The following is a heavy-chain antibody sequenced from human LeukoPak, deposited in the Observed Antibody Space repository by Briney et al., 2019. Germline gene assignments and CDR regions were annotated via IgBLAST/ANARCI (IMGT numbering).Heavy chain of an antibody. V-gene: IGHV3-23*01. CDR2: IGVSGGRP. CDR3: AEDRGYSGYDYPAWYFDL. J-gene: IGHJ2*01. CDR1: GFTFTSNA. D-gene: IGHD5-12*01. Sequence: GGSLRLSCAAPGFTFTSNAMSWVRQAPGKGMDWHSSIGVSGGRPYYADSVKGRFTIARDNSKSTLYLQMNSLRAEDTAVYYCAEDRGYSGYDYPAWYFDLWGRGTLVTVSS.